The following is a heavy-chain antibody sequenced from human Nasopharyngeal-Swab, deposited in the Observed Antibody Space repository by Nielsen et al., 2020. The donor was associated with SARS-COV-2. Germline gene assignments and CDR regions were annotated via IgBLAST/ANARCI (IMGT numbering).Heavy chain of an antibody. CDR1: GGSISSYY. D-gene: IGHD5-12*01. CDR2: IYYSGST. V-gene: IGHV4-59*01. CDR3: AREGGYDPFDY. Sequence: SETLSLTCTVSGGSISSYYWSWIRQPPGKGLEWIGYIYYSGSTNYNPSLKSRVTLPVDTSKNQFSLKLSSVTAADTAVYYCAREGGYDPFDYWGQGTLVTVSS. J-gene: IGHJ4*02.